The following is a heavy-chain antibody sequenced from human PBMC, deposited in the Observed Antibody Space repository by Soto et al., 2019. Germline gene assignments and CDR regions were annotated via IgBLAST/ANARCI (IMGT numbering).Heavy chain of an antibody. CDR1: GFTFSKYG. V-gene: IGHV3-33*01. CDR3: ARDDDNDANALDY. CDR2: IWHDGIRK. J-gene: IGHJ4*02. Sequence: PGGSLRLSCAASGFTFSKYGMHWVRQAPGKGLEGVALIWHDGIRKVYVDSVKGRFTTSRDNSKNTLDLQMNNLRDEDTAVYYCARDDDNDANALDYWGPRTLVTVSS.